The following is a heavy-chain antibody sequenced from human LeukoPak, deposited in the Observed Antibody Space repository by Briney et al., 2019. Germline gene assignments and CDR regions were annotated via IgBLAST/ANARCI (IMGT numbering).Heavy chain of an antibody. J-gene: IGHJ4*02. D-gene: IGHD3-22*01. Sequence: PSGSLSLTCAASGFTFSSYAMSWVRLAPGKGLEWVSAISGSGGSTNYADSVKGRFTISRDNSKNTLYLQMNSLRAEDTAVYYCAKDTYYDSSGNFDHWGQGTLVTVSS. CDR2: ISGSGGST. CDR1: GFTFSSYA. V-gene: IGHV3-23*01. CDR3: AKDTYYDSSGNFDH.